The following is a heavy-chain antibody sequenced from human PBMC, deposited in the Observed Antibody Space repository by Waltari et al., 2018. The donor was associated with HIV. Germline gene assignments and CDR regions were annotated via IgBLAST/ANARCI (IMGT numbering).Heavy chain of an antibody. CDR2: ISNSGDII. CDR1: GFTFSDYY. V-gene: IGHV3-11*01. J-gene: IGHJ4*02. D-gene: IGHD3-22*01. CDR3: ARDRWYYFDTSDYFYDY. Sequence: QVQLVESGGGLVKPGGYLRLSCAASGFTFSDYYMTWIRQAPGKGLEWISYISNSGDIIYYADSVKGRFTISRDNAKNSLYLQMNSLRAEDTAVYYCARDRWYYFDTSDYFYDYWGQGTLVTVSS.